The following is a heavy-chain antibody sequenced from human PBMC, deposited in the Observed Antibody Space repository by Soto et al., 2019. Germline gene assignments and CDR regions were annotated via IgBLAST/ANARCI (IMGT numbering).Heavy chain of an antibody. V-gene: IGHV1-69*01. Sequence: VKVSCKASGGTFSSYAISWVRQAPGQGLEWMGGIIPIFGTANYAQKFQGRVTITADESTSTAYMELSSLRSEDTAVYYCARENDYGGNPLYYYYGMDVWGQGTTVTVSS. CDR1: GGTFSSYA. CDR2: IIPIFGTA. J-gene: IGHJ6*02. D-gene: IGHD4-17*01. CDR3: ARENDYGGNPLYYYYGMDV.